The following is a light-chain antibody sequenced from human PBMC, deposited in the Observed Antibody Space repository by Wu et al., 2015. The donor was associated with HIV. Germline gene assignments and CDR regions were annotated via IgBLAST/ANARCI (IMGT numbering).Light chain of an antibody. J-gene: IGKJ1*01. CDR2: MAS. CDR3: QHHET. V-gene: IGKV1-5*03. CDR1: QSISRW. Sequence: DIQMTQSPSTLSASVGDRVTITCRASQSISRWLAWYQQKPGKAPNLLIYMASNLESGVPSRLSGSGSGTDFALTINSLQPDDFATYYCQHHETFGQGTKVERK.